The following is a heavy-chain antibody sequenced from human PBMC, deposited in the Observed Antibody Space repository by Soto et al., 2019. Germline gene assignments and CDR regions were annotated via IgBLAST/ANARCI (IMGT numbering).Heavy chain of an antibody. J-gene: IGHJ5*02. D-gene: IGHD2-2*01. CDR1: GGSISSSSYY. CDR3: ASSYCSSTSCYFWAGAESNWFDP. V-gene: IGHV4-39*01. CDR2: IYYSGST. Sequence: PSVTLSLTWTVSGGSISSSSYYWGWIRQPPGKGLEWIGSIYYSGSTYYNPSLKSRVTISVDTSKNQFSLKLSSVTAADTAVYYCASSYCSSTSCYFWAGAESNWFDPWGQGTLVTVSS.